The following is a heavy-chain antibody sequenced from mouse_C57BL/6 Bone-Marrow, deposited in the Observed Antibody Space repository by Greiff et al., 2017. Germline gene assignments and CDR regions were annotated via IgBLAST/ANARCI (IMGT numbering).Heavy chain of an antibody. J-gene: IGHJ4*01. D-gene: IGHD1-1*01. CDR1: GYTFTSYW. V-gene: IGHV1-61*01. CDR2: IYPSDSAI. CDR3: EKNRMLRDYAIDY. Sequence: QVQLLQPGAELVRPGSSVKLSCKASGYTFTSYWMDWVKQRPGQGLEWIGNIYPSDSAIHYNQKFKDKVTLTVDKTSSAAYMQLSSLTSEYSAVYYCEKNRMLRDYAIDYWGQGTSVTVSS.